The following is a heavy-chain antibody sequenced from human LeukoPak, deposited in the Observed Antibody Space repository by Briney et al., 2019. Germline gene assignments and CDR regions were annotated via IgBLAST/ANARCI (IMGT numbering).Heavy chain of an antibody. CDR2: IKQDGSDK. CDR1: GFTFTSYW. J-gene: IGHJ4*02. D-gene: IGHD2-21*01. Sequence: PGGSLRLSCAASGFTFTSYWMSWVRQAPGKGLECVANIKQDGSDKYYVDSVKGRFTISRDNAKNSLYQQMNSLRAEDTAVYYCVRIALRGGDYWGQGTLVTVSS. CDR3: VRIALRGGDY. V-gene: IGHV3-7*01.